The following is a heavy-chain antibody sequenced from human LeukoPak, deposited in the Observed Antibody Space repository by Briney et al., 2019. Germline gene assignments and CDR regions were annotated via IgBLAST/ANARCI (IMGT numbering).Heavy chain of an antibody. J-gene: IGHJ4*02. CDR2: INGRGGII. Sequence: PGGSLRLSCKASGFSFSNYYMNWVRQAPGKGLEWLSHINGRGGIINYADSVKGRFTISRDNARNSLDLHMSSLGAEDTAVYYCAREGGGSRYYFDYWGQGILVTVSS. V-gene: IGHV3-48*04. D-gene: IGHD2-15*01. CDR3: AREGGGSRYYFDY. CDR1: GFSFSNYY.